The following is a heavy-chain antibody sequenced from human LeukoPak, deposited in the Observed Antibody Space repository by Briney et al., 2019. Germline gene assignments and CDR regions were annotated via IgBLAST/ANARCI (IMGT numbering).Heavy chain of an antibody. CDR3: AKDQPGPAVGTLFDY. CDR1: GFTFSSYW. V-gene: IGHV3-7*03. J-gene: IGHJ4*02. CDR2: IKQDGSEK. Sequence: GGSLRLSCAASGFTFSSYWMHWVRQAPGKGLEWVANIKQDGSEKYYVDSVKGRFTISRDNAKNSLYLQMNSLGAEDTAVYYCAKDQPGPAVGTLFDYWGQGTLVTVSS. D-gene: IGHD6-13*01.